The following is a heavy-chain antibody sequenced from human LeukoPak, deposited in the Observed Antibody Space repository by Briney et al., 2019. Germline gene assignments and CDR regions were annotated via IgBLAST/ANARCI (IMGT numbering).Heavy chain of an antibody. J-gene: IGHJ4*02. D-gene: IGHD3-10*01. CDR2: IFHSGST. Sequence: PSETLSLTCNVSGFSLTIGYFWGWIRQPPGKGLEWIGSIFHSGSTYFNPSLKSRVTISVDTSKNQFSLKLSSVTAADTALYYCAKHYMGSSYNHGLDCWGQGTLVTVSS. V-gene: IGHV4-38-2*02. CDR1: GFSLTIGYF. CDR3: AKHYMGSSYNHGLDC.